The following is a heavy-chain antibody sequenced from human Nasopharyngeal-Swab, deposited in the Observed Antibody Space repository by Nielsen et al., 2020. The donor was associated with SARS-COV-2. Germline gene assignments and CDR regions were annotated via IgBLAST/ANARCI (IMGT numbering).Heavy chain of an antibody. V-gene: IGHV3-23*01. CDR3: AKDSGAGFCDDGSCFPTNH. J-gene: IGHJ5*02. CDR2: MSGRGEKT. D-gene: IGHD2-15*01. Sequence: GESLKISCAASGFTFTSSAMNWVRHAPGKGLEWVSGMSGRGEKTYYAESVKGRFTISRDISKNTLYLQMNGLRAEDTAVYYCAKDSGAGFCDDGSCFPTNHWGLGTLVTVSS. CDR1: GFTFTSSA.